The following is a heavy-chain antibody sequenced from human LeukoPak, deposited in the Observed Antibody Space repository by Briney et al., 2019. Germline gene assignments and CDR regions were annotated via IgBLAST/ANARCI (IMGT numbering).Heavy chain of an antibody. Sequence: PGGSLRLSCAASGFSFSSYSMIWVRQAPGKGLEWVSSISSASTYKFYADSVKGRFTVSRDNARNSLYLQMDSLGAEDTALYYCAKDIGLIPMDAFDIWGQGTMVTVSS. CDR2: ISSASTYK. J-gene: IGHJ3*02. CDR3: AKDIGLIPMDAFDI. CDR1: GFSFSSYS. D-gene: IGHD2-8*01. V-gene: IGHV3-21*04.